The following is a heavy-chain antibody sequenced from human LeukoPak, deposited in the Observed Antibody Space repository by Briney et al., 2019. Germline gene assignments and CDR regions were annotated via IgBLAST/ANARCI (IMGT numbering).Heavy chain of an antibody. D-gene: IGHD2-15*01. V-gene: IGHV4-4*02. CDR1: GGPISSSNW. Sequence: KPSGTLSLTCAVSGGPISSSNWWSWVRQPPGKGLEWIGQIYHSGSTNYNPSLKSRVTISVDKSKNQFSLKLRSVTAADTAVYYCARPLSLGYCSGGSCYGRGAWFDRWGQGTLVTVSS. CDR3: ARPLSLGYCSGGSCYGRGAWFDR. CDR2: IYHSGST. J-gene: IGHJ5*02.